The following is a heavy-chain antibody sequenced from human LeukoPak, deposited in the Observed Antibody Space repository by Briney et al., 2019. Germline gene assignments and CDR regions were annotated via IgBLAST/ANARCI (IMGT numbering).Heavy chain of an antibody. V-gene: IGHV4-34*01. D-gene: IGHD2-2*01. Sequence: PSETLSLTCAVYGGSFSGYYWSWIRQPPGKGLEWIGEINHSGSTNYNPSLKSRVTISVDTSKNQFSLKLSSETAADTAVYYCARGGYYQLLDYWGQGTLVTVSS. CDR2: INHSGST. CDR3: ARGGYYQLLDY. CDR1: GGSFSGYY. J-gene: IGHJ4*02.